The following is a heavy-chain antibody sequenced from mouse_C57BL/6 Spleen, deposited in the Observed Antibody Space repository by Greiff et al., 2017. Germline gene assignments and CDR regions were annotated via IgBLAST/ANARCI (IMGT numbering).Heavy chain of an antibody. CDR2: FHPYNDDP. CDR3: ARSHYYGSSPYYFDY. Sequence: QVQLQQSGAELVKPGASVKMSCKASGYTFTTYPIEWMKQNHGKSLEWIGNFHPYNDDPKYNEKFKGKATLTVEKSSSTVYLELSRLTSDDSAVYYCARSHYYGSSPYYFDYWGQGTTLTVSS. J-gene: IGHJ2*01. CDR1: GYTFTTYP. V-gene: IGHV1-47*01. D-gene: IGHD1-1*01.